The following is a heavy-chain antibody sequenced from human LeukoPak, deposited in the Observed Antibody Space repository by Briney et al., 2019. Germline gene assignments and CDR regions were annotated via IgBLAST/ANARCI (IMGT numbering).Heavy chain of an antibody. J-gene: IGHJ3*02. CDR2: IYYSGST. CDR1: GGSISSYY. CDR3: ARLNKWELLGAFDI. Sequence: SETLSLTCTVSGGSISSYYWSRIRQPPGKGLEWIGYIYYSGSTNHNPSLKSRVTISIDTSKNQFSLKLSSVTAADTAAYYCARLNKWELLGAFDIWGQGTMVTVSS. D-gene: IGHD1-26*01. V-gene: IGHV4-59*08.